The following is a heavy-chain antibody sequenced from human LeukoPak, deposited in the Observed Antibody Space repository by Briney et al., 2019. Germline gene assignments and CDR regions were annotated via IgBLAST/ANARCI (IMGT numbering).Heavy chain of an antibody. J-gene: IGHJ4*02. Sequence: PGGSLRLSCAASGFPFSSDWMNWVRQAPGKGLEWVANINQDGSEKYYVDSVKGRFTISRDNAKNSLYLQMNSLRAEDTAVYYCARDPDMVRGVNFDYWGQGTLVTVSS. CDR3: ARDPDMVRGVNFDY. D-gene: IGHD3-10*01. V-gene: IGHV3-7*03. CDR2: INQDGSEK. CDR1: GFPFSSDW.